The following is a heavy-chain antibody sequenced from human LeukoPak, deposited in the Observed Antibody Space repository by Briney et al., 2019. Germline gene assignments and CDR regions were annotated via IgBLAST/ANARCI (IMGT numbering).Heavy chain of an antibody. D-gene: IGHD3-10*01. J-gene: IGHJ3*02. CDR2: SNPNSGGT. Sequence: ASVKVSCTASGYTLTDDYMHWLRQTPGQGLEGMGWSNPNSGGTYYAQKFQSRVTMTRDTSISTAYMELSRLRSDDTAVYYCVRRAPQGAFDIWAQGTMVSVSS. CDR1: GYTLTDDY. V-gene: IGHV1-2*02. CDR3: VRRAPQGAFDI.